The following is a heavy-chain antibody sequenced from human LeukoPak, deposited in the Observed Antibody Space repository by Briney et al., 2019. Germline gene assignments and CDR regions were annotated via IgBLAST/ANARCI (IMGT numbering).Heavy chain of an antibody. CDR2: IYYSGST. CDR1: GGSISSGGYY. D-gene: IGHD3-22*01. Sequence: SETLSLTCTVSGGSISSGGYYWSWIRQHPGKGLEWIGYIYYSGSTNYNPSLKSRVTISVDTSKNQFSLKLSSVTAADTAVYYCARLGGSSGYYYVDYWGQGTLVTVSS. V-gene: IGHV4-61*08. J-gene: IGHJ4*02. CDR3: ARLGGSSGYYYVDY.